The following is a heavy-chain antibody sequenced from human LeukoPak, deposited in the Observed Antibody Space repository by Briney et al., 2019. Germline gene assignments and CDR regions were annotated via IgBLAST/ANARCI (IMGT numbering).Heavy chain of an antibody. V-gene: IGHV3-30*03. D-gene: IGHD1-26*01. J-gene: IGHJ4*02. CDR1: GFTFGSYG. Sequence: GGSLRLSCAASGFTFGSYGMHWVRQAPGKGLEWVAVISYDGSNKYYADSVKGRFTISRDNSKNTLYLQMNSLRAEDTAVYYCARDLSIVGATTWRYVPYDYWGQGTLVTVSS. CDR2: ISYDGSNK. CDR3: ARDLSIVGATTWRYVPYDY.